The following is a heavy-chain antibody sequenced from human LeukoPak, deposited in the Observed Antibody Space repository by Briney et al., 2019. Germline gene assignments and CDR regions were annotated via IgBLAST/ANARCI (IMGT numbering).Heavy chain of an antibody. D-gene: IGHD3-10*01. CDR1: GYTFTSYD. CDR2: MNPNSGNT. CDR3: ARTMVRGVISPLYYYYYMDV. J-gene: IGHJ6*03. Sequence: ASVKVSCKASGYTFTSYDINWVRQATGQGLEWMGWMNPNSGNTGYAQKFQGRVTMARNTSISTAYMELSSLRSEDPAVYYCARTMVRGVISPLYYYYYMDVWGKGTTVTISS. V-gene: IGHV1-8*02.